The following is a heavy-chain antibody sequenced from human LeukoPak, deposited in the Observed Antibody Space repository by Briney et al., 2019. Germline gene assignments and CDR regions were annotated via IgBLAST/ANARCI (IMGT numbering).Heavy chain of an antibody. D-gene: IGHD5/OR15-5a*01. CDR2: IKRDGREK. CDR3: ERDVSVSGMDV. V-gene: IGHV3-7*01. Sequence: GGSLRLSCAASGFTFTDYWMSWVRQAPGKGLEWVANIKRDGREKYYVDSVKGRFTISRDNPKKSVYLQMNSLRAEDTAIYYCERDVSVSGMDVWGQGTTVTVSS. CDR1: GFTFTDYW. J-gene: IGHJ6*02.